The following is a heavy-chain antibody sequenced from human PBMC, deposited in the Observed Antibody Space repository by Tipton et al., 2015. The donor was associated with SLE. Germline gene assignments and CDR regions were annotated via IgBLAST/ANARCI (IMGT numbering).Heavy chain of an antibody. J-gene: IGHJ4*02. CDR2: ISYTETT. V-gene: IGHV4-59*08. CDR3: ARRLATRADYGDYINVFDS. Sequence: TLSLTCTVSGGSISGYHWSWLRQPPGKGLEWIGYISYTETTKYNPSLESRVIISVDTSKNQFSLRLSSVTAADAAMYYCARRLATRADYGDYINVFDSWGQGTLVTVSS. CDR1: GGSISGYH. D-gene: IGHD4-17*01.